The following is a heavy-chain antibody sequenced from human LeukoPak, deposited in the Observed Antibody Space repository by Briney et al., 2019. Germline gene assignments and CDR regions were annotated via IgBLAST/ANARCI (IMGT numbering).Heavy chain of an antibody. J-gene: IGHJ3*02. CDR3: ARAAYSPGAEPAAFDI. CDR1: GYTFTSYG. D-gene: IGHD3-16*01. Sequence: ASVKVSCKASGYTFTSYGITWVRQAPGQGLEWMGWINPNSGGTNYAQKFQGRVTMTRDTSISTAYMELSRLRSDDTAVYYCARAAYSPGAEPAAFDIWGQGTMVTVSS. CDR2: INPNSGGT. V-gene: IGHV1-2*02.